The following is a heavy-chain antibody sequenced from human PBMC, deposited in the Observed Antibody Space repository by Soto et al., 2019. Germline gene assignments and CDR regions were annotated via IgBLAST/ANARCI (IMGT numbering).Heavy chain of an antibody. V-gene: IGHV4-30-4*01. CDR2: IYYSGST. Sequence: SETLSLTCTVSGGSISSGDYYWSWIRQPPGKGLEGIGYIYYSGSTYYNPSLKSRVTISVDTSKNQFSLKLSSVTAADTAVYYCARLRFLEWLSERLFDYWGQGTLVTVSS. CDR1: GGSISSGDYY. J-gene: IGHJ4*02. D-gene: IGHD3-3*01. CDR3: ARLRFLEWLSERLFDY.